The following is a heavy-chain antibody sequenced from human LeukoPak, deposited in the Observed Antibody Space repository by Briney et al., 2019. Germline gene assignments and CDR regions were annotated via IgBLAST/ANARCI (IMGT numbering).Heavy chain of an antibody. CDR3: ARDGKTRNWNYFQAKPVY. V-gene: IGHV3-23*01. CDR1: GFTFSTYS. J-gene: IGHJ4*02. Sequence: GGSLRLSCAASGFTFSTYSGNWIRQAPGKGLEWVSGISGSGGGTYYADSVKGRFSISRDISKNTLYLQMNSLRAEDTAIYYCARDGKTRNWNYFQAKPVYWGQGTLVTVSS. CDR2: ISGSGGGT. D-gene: IGHD1-7*01.